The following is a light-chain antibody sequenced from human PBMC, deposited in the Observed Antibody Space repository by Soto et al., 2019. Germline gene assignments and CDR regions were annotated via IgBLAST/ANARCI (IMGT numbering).Light chain of an antibody. V-gene: IGKV1-5*01. CDR3: QQYNSYLYT. J-gene: IGKJ2*01. CDR1: QSISSW. Sequence: DIQMTQSPSTLSASVGDRVTITCRASQSISSWLAWYQQNPGKAHKLLIYDASSLESGVPSRFSGSGSGTEFTLTISSLQPDDFATYYCQQYNSYLYTFGQGTKLEIK. CDR2: DAS.